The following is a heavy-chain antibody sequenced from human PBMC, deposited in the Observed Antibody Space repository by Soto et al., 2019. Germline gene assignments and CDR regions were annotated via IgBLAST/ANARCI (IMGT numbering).Heavy chain of an antibody. CDR1: GFTFSSYA. J-gene: IGHJ1*01. D-gene: IGHD6-13*01. Sequence: GGSLRLSCEASGFTFSSYAMSWVRQAPGKGLEWVSGISGGGSTTYYADSVKGRFTISRDNSKNTLYVQLNSLRAEDTAVYYCARDQAAGGTISRYFQDWGQGTLVTVSS. CDR3: ARDQAAGGTISRYFQD. CDR2: ISGGGSTT. V-gene: IGHV3-23*01.